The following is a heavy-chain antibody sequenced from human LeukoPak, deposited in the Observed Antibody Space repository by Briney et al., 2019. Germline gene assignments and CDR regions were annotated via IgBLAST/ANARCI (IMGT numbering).Heavy chain of an antibody. CDR1: GGTFSSYA. CDR3: ARVGVAGTGAFDY. CDR2: IIPIFGTA. Sequence: GASVKVSCKASGGTFSSYAISWVRQAPGQGLEWMGGIIPIFGTANYAQKFQGRVTITADESTSTAYMELSSLRSEDTAVYYCARVGVAGTGAFDYWGQGTLVTVSS. V-gene: IGHV1-69*13. J-gene: IGHJ4*02. D-gene: IGHD6-19*01.